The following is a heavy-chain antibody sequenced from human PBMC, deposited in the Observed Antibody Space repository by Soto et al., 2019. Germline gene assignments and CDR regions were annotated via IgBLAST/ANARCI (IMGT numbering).Heavy chain of an antibody. D-gene: IGHD2-8*01. CDR2: ISTDGLNK. J-gene: IGHJ6*02. Sequence: GGSLRLSCAASGFIFSDFGMHWVRQAPGKGLEWVAVISTDGLNKYYADSVRGRLTVSRDDSKSTLYLQMNSLRVEDTAVYYCARPRLTNYYYFGMDVWGQG. CDR3: ARPRLTNYYYFGMDV. V-gene: IGHV3-30*03. CDR1: GFIFSDFG.